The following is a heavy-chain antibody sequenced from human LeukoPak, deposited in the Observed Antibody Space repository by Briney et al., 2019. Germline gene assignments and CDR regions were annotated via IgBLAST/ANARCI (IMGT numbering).Heavy chain of an antibody. Sequence: VASVKVSCKASGGTFSSYAISWVRQAPGQGLEWMGRIIPILGIANYAQKFQGRVTITADKSTSTAYMELSSLRSEDTAVYYCASQWVDSGSPGNWFDPWGQGTLVTVSP. CDR1: GGTFSSYA. V-gene: IGHV1-69*04. D-gene: IGHD1-26*01. CDR2: IIPILGIA. J-gene: IGHJ5*02. CDR3: ASQWVDSGSPGNWFDP.